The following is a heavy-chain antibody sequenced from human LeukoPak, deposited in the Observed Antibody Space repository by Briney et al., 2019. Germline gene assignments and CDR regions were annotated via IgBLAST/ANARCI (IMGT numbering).Heavy chain of an antibody. D-gene: IGHD6-13*01. CDR2: IRQDGSEK. V-gene: IGHV3-7*01. CDR1: GFTFTDYW. J-gene: IGHJ4*01. CDR3: ARDGTAAGLYFDL. Sequence: TGGSLRLSCEVSGFTFTDYWMNWVRQAPGKGPEWVASIRQDGSEKTYVDSVKGRFTISRDNTKNSLSLQLNGLRAEDTAVHYCARDGTAAGLYFDLWGQGTLVTVSS.